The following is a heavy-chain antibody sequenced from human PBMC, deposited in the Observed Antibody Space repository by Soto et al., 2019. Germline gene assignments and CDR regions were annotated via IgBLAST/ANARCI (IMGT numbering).Heavy chain of an antibody. Sequence: LKISCKASGYDFSTHWIGWVRHMPGKGLQWMAIIYPSDSDTKYSPSFQGHVTISVDKSISTAYLQWSGLQASDSAKYYCARLSTDAGFWDYFDYWGQLTLVTVSS. D-gene: IGHD3-16*01. J-gene: IGHJ4*02. V-gene: IGHV5-51*01. CDR3: ARLSTDAGFWDYFDY. CDR2: IYPSDSDT. CDR1: GYDFSTHW.